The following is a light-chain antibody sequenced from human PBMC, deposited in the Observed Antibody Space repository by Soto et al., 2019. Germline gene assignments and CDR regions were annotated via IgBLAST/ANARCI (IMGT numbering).Light chain of an antibody. J-gene: IGKJ1*01. CDR2: GAS. CDR1: QSVGSN. Sequence: EIVMTQSPATLSVSPGERATLSCRASQSVGSNLAWYQQKPGQAPRLLIYGASTRATGFAARFSGSGSGTEFTLTIRSLQSEDFVVYYCQQYNNWPTTFGQGTKVEIK. CDR3: QQYNNWPTT. V-gene: IGKV3-15*01.